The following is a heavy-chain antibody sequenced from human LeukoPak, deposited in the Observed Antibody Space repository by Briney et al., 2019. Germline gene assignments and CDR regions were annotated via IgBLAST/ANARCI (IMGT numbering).Heavy chain of an antibody. CDR2: INPNSGGT. V-gene: IGHV1-2*02. Sequence: ASVKVSCKASGYTFTGYYMHWVRQAPGQGLEWMGWINPNSGGTNYAQKFQGRVTMTRDTSISTAYMELSRLRSDDTAVYYCARDTGGTSSASDYWGQGTLVTVSS. CDR3: ARDTGGTSSASDY. D-gene: IGHD2-2*01. CDR1: GYTFTGYY. J-gene: IGHJ4*02.